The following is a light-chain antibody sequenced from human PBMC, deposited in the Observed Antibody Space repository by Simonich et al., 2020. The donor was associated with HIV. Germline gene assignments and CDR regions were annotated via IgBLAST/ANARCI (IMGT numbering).Light chain of an antibody. CDR3: QQYYSTPT. J-gene: IGKJ4*01. CDR2: AAS. CDR1: HDISNS. V-gene: IGKV1-NL1*01. Sequence: DIQMTQSPSSLSASVGDRITITCRASHDISNSFVRYQQNPGKAPKLLLYAASRLESGVPSRFSGSGSGTDYTLTISSLQPEDFAAYYCQQYYSTPTFGGGTKVEIK.